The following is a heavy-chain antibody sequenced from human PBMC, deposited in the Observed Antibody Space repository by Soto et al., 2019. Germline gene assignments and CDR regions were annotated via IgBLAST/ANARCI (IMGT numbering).Heavy chain of an antibody. CDR2: ISYDGSNK. D-gene: IGHD6-19*01. V-gene: IGHV3-30-3*01. CDR1: GFTFSSYA. CDR3: AREPGIAVAGTRYYYGMDV. Sequence: GGSLRLSCAASGFTFSSYAMHWVRQAPGKGLEWVAVISYDGSNKYYADSVKGRFTISRDNSKNTLYLQMNSLRAEDTAVYYCAREPGIAVAGTRYYYGMDVWGQGTTVTVSS. J-gene: IGHJ6*02.